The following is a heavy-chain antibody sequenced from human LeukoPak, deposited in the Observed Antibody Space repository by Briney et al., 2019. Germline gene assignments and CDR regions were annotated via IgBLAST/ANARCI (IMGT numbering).Heavy chain of an antibody. J-gene: IGHJ2*01. V-gene: IGHV3-53*01. CDR1: GFTVSSNY. CDR2: IYSGGST. D-gene: IGHD2-21*01. CDR3: ARGVEVVPYSGYFDL. Sequence: PGGSLRLSCAASGFTVSSNYMSWVRQAPGKGLEWVSVIYSGGSTYYADSVKGRFTISRDNSKNTLYLQMNSLRAEDTAVHYCARGVEVVPYSGYFDLWGRGTLVTVSS.